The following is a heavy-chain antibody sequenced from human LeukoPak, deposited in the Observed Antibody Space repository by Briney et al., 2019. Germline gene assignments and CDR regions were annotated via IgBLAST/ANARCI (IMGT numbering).Heavy chain of an antibody. V-gene: IGHV3-23*01. J-gene: IGHJ6*03. CDR2: ISGSGGST. D-gene: IGHD6-13*01. Sequence: GESLKISCKISGYILTNSWIGWVRQAPGKGLEWVSSISGSGGSTYYADSVKGRFTISRDNSKNTLYLQVHSLRAEDTAVYYCAKVQQLAPYYYYYMNVWGKGATVTISS. CDR3: AKVQQLAPYYYYYMNV. CDR1: GYILTNSW.